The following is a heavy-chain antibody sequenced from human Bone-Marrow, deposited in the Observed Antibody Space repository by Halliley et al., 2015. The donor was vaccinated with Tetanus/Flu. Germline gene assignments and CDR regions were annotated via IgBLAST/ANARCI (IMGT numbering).Heavy chain of an antibody. CDR2: ITGTGTRT. Sequence: SLRLSCAASGFTFSGHAMTWVRRAPGRGLEWVSSITGTGTRTFYADSVKSRFTISRDNRKNRLYLQMISLRAEDTAIYYCTTPPSGYDYGLYFGSWGQGTLVTVSS. CDR1: GFTFSGHA. V-gene: IGHV3-23*01. J-gene: IGHJ4*02. CDR3: TTPPSGYDYGLYFGS. D-gene: IGHD5-18*01.